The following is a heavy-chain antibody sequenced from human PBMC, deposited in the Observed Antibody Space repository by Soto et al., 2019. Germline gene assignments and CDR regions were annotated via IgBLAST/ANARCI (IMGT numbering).Heavy chain of an antibody. D-gene: IGHD3-10*01. CDR1: GGSISSGGYY. CDR2: IYYSGST. J-gene: IGHJ6*02. V-gene: IGHV4-31*03. Sequence: QVQLQESGPGLVKPSQTLSLTCTVSGGSISSGGYYWTWIPQHPGKGLDGIGYIYYSGSTYYNPSLKSRVTISVDTSKNQFSLKLSSVTAADTAVYYCARDKYYYGSGKDGMDVWGQGTTVTVSS. CDR3: ARDKYYYGSGKDGMDV.